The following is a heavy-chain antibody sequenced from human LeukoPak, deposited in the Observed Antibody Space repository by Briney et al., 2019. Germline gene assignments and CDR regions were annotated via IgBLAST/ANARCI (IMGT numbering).Heavy chain of an antibody. CDR2: ISSSGSTI. D-gene: IGHD3-10*01. Sequence: GGSLRLSCAASGFTFSDYYMSWIRQAPGKGLEWVPYISSSGSTIYYADSVKGRFTISRDNAKNSLYLQMNSLRAEDTAVYYCARDDYYGSAGRAFDYWGQGTLVTVSS. CDR1: GFTFSDYY. J-gene: IGHJ4*02. CDR3: ARDDYYGSAGRAFDY. V-gene: IGHV3-11*04.